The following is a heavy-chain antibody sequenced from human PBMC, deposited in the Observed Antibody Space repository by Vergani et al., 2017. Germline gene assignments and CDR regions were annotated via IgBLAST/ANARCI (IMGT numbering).Heavy chain of an antibody. CDR3: AKDLGTSSWGGWFDP. D-gene: IGHD6-6*01. Sequence: EVQLEESGGGLVLPGRSLRLSCVASGFTSAGYAMHWVRQAPGKGLEWVSGIRWNSNSIGYADSVKGRFTISRDNAKNSLYLQMNSLRAEDTALYYCAKDLGTSSWGGWFDPWCQGTLVTVSS. V-gene: IGHV3-9*02. J-gene: IGHJ5*02. CDR1: GFTSAGYA. CDR2: IRWNSNSI.